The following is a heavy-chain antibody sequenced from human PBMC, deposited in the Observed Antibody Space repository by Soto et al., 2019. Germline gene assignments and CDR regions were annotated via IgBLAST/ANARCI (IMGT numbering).Heavy chain of an antibody. CDR3: ARDWYMDY. V-gene: IGHV3-7*04. Sequence: VQLVESGGGLVQPGESLRLSCAASGFTFSNHWINWICQTPGRGLEWLAVIKQDGSEIDYVDSVKGRFTVSRDNAMNSAYLQMNSLRVDDTDVYYCARDWYMDYWGQGTLVTVSS. J-gene: IGHJ4*02. CDR2: IKQDGSEI. D-gene: IGHD1-20*01. CDR1: GFTFSNHW.